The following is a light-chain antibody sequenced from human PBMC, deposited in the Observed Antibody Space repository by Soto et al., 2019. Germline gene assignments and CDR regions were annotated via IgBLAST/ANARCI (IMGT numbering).Light chain of an antibody. CDR3: QSYDSSNNVV. V-gene: IGLV6-57*04. Sequence: NFMLTQPHSVSESPGKTVTISCTRSSGSIASNYVQWYQQRPGSAPTTVIYEDNQRPSGVPDRFSGSIDSSSNSASLTISGLKTEDEADYYCQSYDSSNNVVFGGGPKLTVL. J-gene: IGLJ2*01. CDR2: EDN. CDR1: SGSIASNY.